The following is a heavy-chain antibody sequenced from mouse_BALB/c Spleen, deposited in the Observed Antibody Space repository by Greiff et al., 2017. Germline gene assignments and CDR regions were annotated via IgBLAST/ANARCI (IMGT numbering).Heavy chain of an antibody. D-gene: IGHD2-1*01. V-gene: IGHV5-12-2*01. CDR1: GFTFSSYT. Sequence: VQLTQSGGGLVQPGGSLKLSCAASGFTFSSYTMSWVRQTPEQRLEWVAYISNGGGSTYYPDTVKGRFTISRDNAKNTLYLQMSSLKSEDTAMYYCERHKDGNSYAMDYWGQGTSVTVAA. CDR2: ISNGGGST. J-gene: IGHJ4*01. CDR3: ERHKDGNSYAMDY.